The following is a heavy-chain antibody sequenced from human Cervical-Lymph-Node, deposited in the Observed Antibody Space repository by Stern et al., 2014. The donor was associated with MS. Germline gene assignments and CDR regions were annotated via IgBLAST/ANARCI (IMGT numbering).Heavy chain of an antibody. CDR3: ARGGYSSTWTPPYNWFDH. D-gene: IGHD6-13*01. CDR2: VYKSGDT. J-gene: IGHJ5*02. Sequence: QVQLQESGPGLVKPSETLSLTCTVSGDSISSGTYYWGWIRQTPGKGLAXIGRVYKSGDTYYNPSLKSRVPISVDTSKTQFSLKLTSVTAADTAVYSCARGGYSSTWTPPYNWFDHWGQGTLVTVSS. CDR1: GDSISSGTYY. V-gene: IGHV4-39*01.